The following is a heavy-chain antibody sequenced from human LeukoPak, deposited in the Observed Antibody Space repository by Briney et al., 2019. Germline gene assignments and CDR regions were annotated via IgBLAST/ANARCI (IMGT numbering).Heavy chain of an antibody. CDR1: GFTLSRFA. CDR2: ISYDGSPK. D-gene: IGHD5-18*01. CDR3: ARDMGYNYGFFDS. Sequence: GTSLRLSCAASGFTLSRFAMHWVRQAPGKGLEWVASISYDGSPKYNADSVKGPFTIFRDNPKNTLYLQINSLSPDDTAVYYCARDMGYNYGFFDSWGQGTLVTVSS. J-gene: IGHJ4*02. V-gene: IGHV3-30-3*01.